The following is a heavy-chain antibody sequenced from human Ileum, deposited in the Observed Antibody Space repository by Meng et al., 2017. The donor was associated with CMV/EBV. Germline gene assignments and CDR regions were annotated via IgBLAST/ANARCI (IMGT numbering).Heavy chain of an antibody. J-gene: IGHJ4*01. CDR1: GASMKSYY. V-gene: IGHV4-59*01. CDR2: IYYNGAT. D-gene: IGHD2-8*02. Sequence: GSLRLSCTVSGASMKSYYWSWIRQPPGKGLEWIGNIYYNGATNYNPSLKSRVIILMDTSKNHFSLKVGSVTAADTALYYCARGIRATGGTFDYWGHGTQVTVSS. CDR3: ARGIRATGGTFDY.